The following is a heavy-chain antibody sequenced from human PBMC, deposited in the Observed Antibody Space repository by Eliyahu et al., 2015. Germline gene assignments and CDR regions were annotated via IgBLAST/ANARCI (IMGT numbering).Heavy chain of an antibody. CDR2: ISAYNGNT. V-gene: IGHV1-18*01. D-gene: IGHD6-13*01. J-gene: IGHJ6*02. Sequence: QVQLVQSGAEVTKPGASVKVSCKASGYXFTSYGISWVRQAPGQGLEWMGWISAYNGNTNHAQKLQGRVTMTTDTSTSTAYMELRSLRSDDTAVYYCARDSWQQLIGYYGMDVWGQGTTVTVSS. CDR1: GYXFTSYG. CDR3: ARDSWQQLIGYYGMDV.